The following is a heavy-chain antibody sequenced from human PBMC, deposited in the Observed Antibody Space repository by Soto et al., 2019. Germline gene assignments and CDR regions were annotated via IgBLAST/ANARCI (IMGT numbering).Heavy chain of an antibody. Sequence: PGGSLRLSCAASGFTFSDFAMAWVRQAPGKGLEWVSSASASGSGTYYADSVKGRFTISRGNSKNTLFLHMTNLRAGDTALYFCAKGRPGVAAAPDYWGQGTLVTVSS. D-gene: IGHD2-21*01. CDR2: ASASGSGT. V-gene: IGHV3-23*01. J-gene: IGHJ4*02. CDR1: GFTFSDFA. CDR3: AKGRPGVAAAPDY.